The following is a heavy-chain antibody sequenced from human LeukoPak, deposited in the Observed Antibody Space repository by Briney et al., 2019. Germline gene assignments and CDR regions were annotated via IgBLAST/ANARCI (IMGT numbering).Heavy chain of an antibody. Sequence: ASVKVPCKASGYTFTSYDINWVRQATGQGLEWMGRMNPNSGNTGYPQKFQGRVTITRDTSISTAYMELSSLRFEDTAVYYCARDGYNYGYFDYWGQGTLVTVSS. CDR1: GYTFTSYD. D-gene: IGHD5-24*01. V-gene: IGHV1-8*03. J-gene: IGHJ4*02. CDR3: ARDGYNYGYFDY. CDR2: MNPNSGNT.